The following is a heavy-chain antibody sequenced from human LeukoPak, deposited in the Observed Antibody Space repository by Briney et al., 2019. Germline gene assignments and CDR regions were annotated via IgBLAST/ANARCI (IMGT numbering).Heavy chain of an antibody. CDR3: ARGITIFGVGYMDV. CDR1: GGSISSYY. V-gene: IGHV4-4*09. J-gene: IGHJ6*03. CDR2: IYTSGST. D-gene: IGHD3-3*01. Sequence: SETLSLTCTVSGGSISSYYWSWLRQPPGKGLEWIGYIYTSGSTNYNPSLKSRVTISVDTSKNQFSLKLSSVTAADTAVYYCARGITIFGVGYMDVWGKGTTVTVSS.